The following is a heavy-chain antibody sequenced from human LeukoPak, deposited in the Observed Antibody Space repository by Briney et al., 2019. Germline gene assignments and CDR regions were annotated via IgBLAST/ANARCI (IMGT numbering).Heavy chain of an antibody. CDR3: AGNRIAARTFDY. D-gene: IGHD6-6*01. V-gene: IGHV3-48*03. CDR2: ISSSGSTI. J-gene: IGHJ4*02. Sequence: GGSLRLSCAASGFTFSSYEMNWVRQAPGKGLEWVSYISSSGSTIYYADSVKGRFTISRDNAKNSLYLQMNSLRAEDTAVYYCAGNRIAARTFDYWGQGTLVTVSS. CDR1: GFTFSSYE.